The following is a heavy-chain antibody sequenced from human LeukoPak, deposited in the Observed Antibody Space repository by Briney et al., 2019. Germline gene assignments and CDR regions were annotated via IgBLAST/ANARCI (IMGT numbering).Heavy chain of an antibody. CDR2: IYYTGST. CDR1: GGSISSYY. CDR3: AKNWLSGHDFYVLGV. V-gene: IGHV4-59*01. J-gene: IGHJ6*02. D-gene: IGHD2-21*02. Sequence: SETLSLTCTVSGGSISSYYWSWIRQPPGQGLEWIGYIYYTGSTSYNPSLKSRVTISVDTSKNQFSLMLSSVTAADTAVYYCAKNWLSGHDFYVLGVWGQGTTVTASS.